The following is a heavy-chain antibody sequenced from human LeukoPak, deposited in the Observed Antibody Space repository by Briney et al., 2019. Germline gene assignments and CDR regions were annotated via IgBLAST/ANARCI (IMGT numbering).Heavy chain of an antibody. Sequence: ASVKVSCKASGYTFTGYGISWVRQAPGQGLEWMGWISAYNGNTNYAQKFQGRVTMTEDTSTDTAYMELSSLRSEDTAVYYCATGYCSSTSCYYDYWGQGTLVTVSS. CDR1: GYTFTGYG. CDR3: ATGYCSSTSCYYDY. D-gene: IGHD2-2*01. CDR2: ISAYNGNT. V-gene: IGHV1-18*01. J-gene: IGHJ4*02.